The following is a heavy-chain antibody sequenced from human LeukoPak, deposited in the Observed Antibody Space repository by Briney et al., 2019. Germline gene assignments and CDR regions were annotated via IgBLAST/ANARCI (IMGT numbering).Heavy chain of an antibody. V-gene: IGHV3-23*01. CDR3: AKNAWGDILTGYYPYYYYYGMDV. J-gene: IGHJ6*02. Sequence: GGSLRLSCAASGFTFSSYAMSWVRQAPGKGLEWVSAISGSGGSTYYADSVKGRFTISRDNSKNTLYLQMNSLRAVDTAVYYCAKNAWGDILTGYYPYYYYYGMDVWGQGTTGTVSS. CDR1: GFTFSSYA. D-gene: IGHD3-9*01. CDR2: ISGSGGST.